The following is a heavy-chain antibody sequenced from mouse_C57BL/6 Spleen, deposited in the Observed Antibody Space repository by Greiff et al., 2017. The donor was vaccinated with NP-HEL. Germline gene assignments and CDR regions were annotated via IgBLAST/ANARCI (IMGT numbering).Heavy chain of an antibody. CDR1: GFNIKDYY. Sequence: VQLQQSGAELVKPGASVKLSCTASGFNIKDYYMHWVKQRTEQGLEWIGRIDPEDGETKYAPKFQGKATITADTSSNTAYLQLSSLTSEDTAVYYWARSGFITTVVADYFDYWGQGTTLTVSS. CDR2: IDPEDGET. V-gene: IGHV14-2*01. J-gene: IGHJ2*01. D-gene: IGHD1-1*01. CDR3: ARSGFITTVVADYFDY.